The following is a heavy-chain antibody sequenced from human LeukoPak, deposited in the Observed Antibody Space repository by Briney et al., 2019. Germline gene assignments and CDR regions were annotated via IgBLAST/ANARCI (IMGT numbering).Heavy chain of an antibody. V-gene: IGHV1-18*01. Sequence: ASVKVSCKASGGTFSSYAISWVRQAPGQGLEWMGWISAYNGNTNYAQKLQGRVTMTTDTSTSTAYMELRSLRSDDTAVYYCAREGARTTMELFDYWGQGTLVTVSS. CDR3: AREGARTTMELFDY. CDR2: ISAYNGNT. CDR1: GGTFSSYA. D-gene: IGHD1-26*01. J-gene: IGHJ4*02.